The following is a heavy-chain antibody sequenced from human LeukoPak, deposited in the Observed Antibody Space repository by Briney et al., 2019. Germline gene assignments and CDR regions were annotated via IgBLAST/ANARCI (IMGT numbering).Heavy chain of an antibody. D-gene: IGHD3-3*01. CDR3: AKSGFLEWLSLTHYFDY. J-gene: IGHJ4*02. Sequence: GGSLRLSCAASGFNFYNYAMSWVRLAPGKGPEWVSGVSASGGSTFYADSVKGRFTISRDNSKNTLFLQMNSPRAEDTAIYYCAKSGFLEWLSLTHYFDYWGQGTLVTVSS. V-gene: IGHV3-23*01. CDR2: VSASGGST. CDR1: GFNFYNYA.